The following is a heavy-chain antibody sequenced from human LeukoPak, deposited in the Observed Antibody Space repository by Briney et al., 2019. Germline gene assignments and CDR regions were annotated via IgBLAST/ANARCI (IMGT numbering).Heavy chain of an antibody. CDR2: ISWNSGSI. CDR1: GSTFDDYA. CDR3: AKDNSFDY. Sequence: PGGSLRLSCAASGSTFDDYAMHWVRQAPGKGLEWVSGISWNSGSIGYADSVKGRFTISRDNAKNSLYLQMNSLRAEDTALYYCAKDNSFDYWGQGTLVTVSS. J-gene: IGHJ4*02. V-gene: IGHV3-9*01.